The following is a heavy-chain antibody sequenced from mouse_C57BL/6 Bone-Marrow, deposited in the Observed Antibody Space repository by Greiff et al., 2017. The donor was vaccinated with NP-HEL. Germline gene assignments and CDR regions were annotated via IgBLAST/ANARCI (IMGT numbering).Heavy chain of an antibody. J-gene: IGHJ3*01. Sequence: VQLQQSGPELVKPGDSVKISCKASGYSFTGYFMNWVMQSHGKSLEWIGRINPYNGDTFYNQKFKGKATLTVDKSSSTAHMELRSLTSEDSAVYYCARSRGIYYDYEDWFVYWGQGTLVTVSA. D-gene: IGHD2-4*01. CDR1: GYSFTGYF. CDR2: INPYNGDT. CDR3: ARSRGIYYDYEDWFVY. V-gene: IGHV1-20*01.